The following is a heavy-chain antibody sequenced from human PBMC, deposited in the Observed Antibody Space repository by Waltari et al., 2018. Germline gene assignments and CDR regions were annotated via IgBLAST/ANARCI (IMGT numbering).Heavy chain of an antibody. CDR1: GYPLTELT. J-gene: IGHJ2*01. V-gene: IGHV1-24*01. CDR3: ATRVGALRNWYFDL. Sequence: QVQLVPSGAEVKKPGASVQVSCKVSGYPLTELTMHWVPQAPGKGLEWMGGFDPEDGETIYAQKFQGRVTMTEDTSTDTAYMELSSLRSEDTAVYYCATRVGALRNWYFDLWGRGTLVTVSS. CDR2: FDPEDGET. D-gene: IGHD1-26*01.